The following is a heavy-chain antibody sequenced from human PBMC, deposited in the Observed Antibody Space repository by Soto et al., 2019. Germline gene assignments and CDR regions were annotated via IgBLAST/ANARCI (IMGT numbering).Heavy chain of an antibody. CDR3: AISRGYYYYGMDV. Sequence: TLALTCTVSGGSIRSGGYYWTWIRQHPGKGLEWIGYIYYSGSTHYNPSLKSRVTISLDTSKNQFSLKLSSVTAADTAMYYCAISRGYYYYGMDVWGQGTSVTVSS. V-gene: IGHV4-31*03. J-gene: IGHJ6*02. CDR2: IYYSGST. CDR1: GGSIRSGGYY. D-gene: IGHD3-3*02.